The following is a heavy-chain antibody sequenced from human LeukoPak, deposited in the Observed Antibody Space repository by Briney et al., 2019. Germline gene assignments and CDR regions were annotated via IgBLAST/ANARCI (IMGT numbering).Heavy chain of an antibody. CDR3: SNKRDY. J-gene: IGHJ4*02. V-gene: IGHV3-7*01. Sequence: GGSLRLSCTASGFTFSSHWMTWVRQAPGKGLEWVANTNEAGSGQNYVGSVKGRFTVSRDNAKNSLYLQMYSLRVEDTAIYYCSNKRDYWGQGTLVTVSS. CDR2: TNEAGSGQ. CDR1: GFTFSSHW.